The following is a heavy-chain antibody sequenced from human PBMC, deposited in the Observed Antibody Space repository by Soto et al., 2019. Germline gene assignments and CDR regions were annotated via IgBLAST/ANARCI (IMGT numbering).Heavy chain of an antibody. D-gene: IGHD1-1*01. CDR2: VKSEAGGGTI. Sequence: EVQLVESGGGLVNPGGSLRLSCAASGITFTYAWMTWVRQAPGRGLEWVGRVKSEAGGGTIDYAPHVKGRFTISRDDLSSMLYLQMNSLKSEDTAVYYCAHTGDLTPNDVFSTWGQGTVVTVSS. V-gene: IGHV3-15*01. CDR3: AHTGDLTPNDVFST. J-gene: IGHJ3*02. CDR1: GITFTYAW.